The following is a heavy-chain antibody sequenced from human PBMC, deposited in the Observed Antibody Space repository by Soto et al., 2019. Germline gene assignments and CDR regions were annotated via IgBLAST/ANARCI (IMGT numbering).Heavy chain of an antibody. J-gene: IGHJ5*02. D-gene: IGHD3-22*01. Sequence: SVKVSCKASGGTFSSYAISWVRQAPGQGLEWMGGIIPIFGTANYAQKFQGRVTITADKSTSTAYMELSSLRSEDTAVYYCARAEYYYDSSGYYEYNWFDPWGQGTLVTVS. V-gene: IGHV1-69*06. CDR2: IIPIFGTA. CDR3: ARAEYYYDSSGYYEYNWFDP. CDR1: GGTFSSYA.